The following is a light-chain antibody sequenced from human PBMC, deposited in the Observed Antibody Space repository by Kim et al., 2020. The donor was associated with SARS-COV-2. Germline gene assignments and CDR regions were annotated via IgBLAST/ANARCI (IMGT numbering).Light chain of an antibody. CDR3: QQYNNWPPWT. CDR1: QSVSGN. CDR2: GAS. Sequence: SPGERATLSCRASQSVSGNLAWYQHKPGQAPRLLIYGASARATGIPARFSGSGSGTEFTLTISSLQSEDFAVYYCQQYNNWPPWTFGQGTKVDIK. V-gene: IGKV3-15*01. J-gene: IGKJ1*01.